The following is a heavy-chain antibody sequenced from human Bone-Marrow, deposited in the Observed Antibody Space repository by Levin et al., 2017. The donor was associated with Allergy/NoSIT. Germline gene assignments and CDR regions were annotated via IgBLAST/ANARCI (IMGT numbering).Heavy chain of an antibody. CDR2: IKNDGSET. D-gene: IGHD2-21*01. CDR3: ATAVRRIPFDY. J-gene: IGHJ4*02. V-gene: IGHV3-7*01. CDR1: GFTFDNYW. Sequence: SCAVFGFTFDNYWMRWVRQPPGKGLESVANIKNDGSETYYVDSVKGRFTISRDNAKNSLHLQMNSLRAEDTAVYYCATAVRRIPFDYWGQGTLVTVSS.